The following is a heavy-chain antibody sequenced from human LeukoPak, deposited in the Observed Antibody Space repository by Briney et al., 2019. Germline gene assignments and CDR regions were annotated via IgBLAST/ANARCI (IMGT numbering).Heavy chain of an antibody. V-gene: IGHV3-30*18. CDR2: ISYDGSNR. Sequence: PGGSLRLSCAASGFTVSSNYMSWVRQAPGKGLEWVAAISYDGSNRYYADSVKGRFTISRDNSKNTLYLHLNSLRAEDAAVYYCAKTDNDFWSGHYWGQGTLVTVSS. CDR3: AKTDNDFWSGHY. J-gene: IGHJ4*02. D-gene: IGHD3-3*01. CDR1: GFTVSSNY.